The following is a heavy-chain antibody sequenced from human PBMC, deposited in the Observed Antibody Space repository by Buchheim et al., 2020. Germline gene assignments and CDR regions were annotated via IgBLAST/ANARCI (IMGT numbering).Heavy chain of an antibody. V-gene: IGHV1-2*04. CDR2: INPNSGGT. D-gene: IGHD1-7*01. J-gene: IGHJ6*02. CDR3: ARSRLELPAPYYYGMDV. Sequence: QVQLVQSGAEVKKPGASVKVSCKASGYTFTGYYMHWVRQAPGQGLEWMGWINPNSGGTNYAQKFQGWVTMTRATSLSTAYMELSRLRSDDTAVYYCARSRLELPAPYYYGMDVWGQGTT. CDR1: GYTFTGYY.